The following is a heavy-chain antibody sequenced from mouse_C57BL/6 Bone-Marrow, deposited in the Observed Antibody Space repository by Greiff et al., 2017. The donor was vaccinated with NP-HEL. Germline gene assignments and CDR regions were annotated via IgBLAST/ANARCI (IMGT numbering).Heavy chain of an antibody. V-gene: IGHV1-52*01. CDR1: GYTFTSYW. Sequence: QVQLQQPGAELVRPGSSVKLSCKASGYTFTSYWMHWVKQRPIQGLEWIGNIDPSDRETHYNQKFKDKATLTVDKSSSTAYMQLSSLTSEDSAVYYCARGGIYYALTFYAMDYWGQGTSVTGSS. CDR2: IDPSDRET. D-gene: IGHD2-1*01. J-gene: IGHJ4*01. CDR3: ARGGIYYALTFYAMDY.